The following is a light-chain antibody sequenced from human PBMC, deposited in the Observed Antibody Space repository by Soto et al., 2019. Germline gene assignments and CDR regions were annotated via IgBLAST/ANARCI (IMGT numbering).Light chain of an antibody. CDR1: QGIGNF. CDR3: QQYNSYPVT. CDR2: EAS. J-gene: IGKJ4*01. Sequence: DIQMTQSPSSLSSSVGDTVTITCRASQGIGNFLAWFQQKPGKAPTSLISEASSLQSGVPSRFSGSGSGTDFTLTISSLQPEDFATYYCQQYNSYPVTFGGGTKVEFK. V-gene: IGKV1-16*01.